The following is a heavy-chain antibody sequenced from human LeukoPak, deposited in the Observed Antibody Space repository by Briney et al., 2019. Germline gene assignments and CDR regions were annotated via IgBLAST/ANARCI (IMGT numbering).Heavy chain of an antibody. D-gene: IGHD3-16*02. CDR3: AREDIRSAFGGVIALDAFDI. CDR2: IYYSGST. J-gene: IGHJ3*02. CDR1: GGSISSSSYY. V-gene: IGHV4-39*07. Sequence: SETLSLTCTVSGGSISSSSYYWGWIRQPPGKGLEWIGSIYYSGSTYYNPSLKSRVTISVDTSKNQFSLKLSSVTAADTAVYYCAREDIRSAFGGVIALDAFDIWGQGTMVTVSS.